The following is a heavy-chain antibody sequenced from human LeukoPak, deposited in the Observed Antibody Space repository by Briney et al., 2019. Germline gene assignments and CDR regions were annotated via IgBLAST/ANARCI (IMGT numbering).Heavy chain of an antibody. D-gene: IGHD6-19*01. CDR2: ISGSGNSK. CDR3: AKGGSGRNFDY. CDR1: GFTFSSYA. J-gene: IGHJ4*02. Sequence: GGSLRLSCAASGFTFSSYAMSWARQATRMGLDWVSVISGSGNSKNYADSVKGRFTISRDNSKNTLYLQMNGLRAEDTAVYHCAKGGSGRNFDYWGQGSLVTVSS. V-gene: IGHV3-23*01.